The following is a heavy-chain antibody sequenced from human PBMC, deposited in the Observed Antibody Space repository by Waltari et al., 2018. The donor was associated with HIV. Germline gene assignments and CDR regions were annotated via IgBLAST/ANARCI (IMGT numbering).Heavy chain of an antibody. Sequence: EVQLVESGGVVVQPGGSLRLSCAASGFTFDDYTMHWVRQAPGKGLEWVSLISWDGGSTYYADSVKGRFTISRDNSKNSLYLQMNSLRTEDTALYYCANSFSSGWFYYWGQGTLVTVSS. V-gene: IGHV3-43*01. CDR2: ISWDGGST. J-gene: IGHJ4*02. CDR3: ANSFSSGWFYY. D-gene: IGHD6-19*01. CDR1: GFTFDDYT.